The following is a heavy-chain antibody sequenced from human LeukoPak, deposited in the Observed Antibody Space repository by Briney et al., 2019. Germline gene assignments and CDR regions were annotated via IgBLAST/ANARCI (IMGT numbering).Heavy chain of an antibody. V-gene: IGHV3-74*03. Sequence: GGSLRLSCAASGFTFSRYWMHWVRQAPGKGLMWVSRISPDGSTTLYADSVKGRFTISRDNSKNTLYLQMNSLRAEDTAVYYCAREKTDYYDSNGYYYVFDYWGQGTQVTVSS. J-gene: IGHJ4*02. CDR3: AREKTDYYDSNGYYYVFDY. D-gene: IGHD3-22*01. CDR2: ISPDGSTT. CDR1: GFTFSRYW.